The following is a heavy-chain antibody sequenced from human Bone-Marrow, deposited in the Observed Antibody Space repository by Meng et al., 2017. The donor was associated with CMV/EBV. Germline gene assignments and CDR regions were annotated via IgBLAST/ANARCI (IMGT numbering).Heavy chain of an antibody. CDR2: ISGGST. Sequence: GESLKISCAASGFIFSNLWMTWVRQAPGKGLEWVSPISGGSTYYADSVKGRFTISRDNAKNSLYLQMNSLRAEDTAVYYCARDMDWEGSSSGRYFDYWGQGTLVTVSS. V-gene: IGHV3-69-1*01. D-gene: IGHD6-6*01. CDR1: GFIFSNLW. J-gene: IGHJ4*02. CDR3: ARDMDWEGSSSGRYFDY.